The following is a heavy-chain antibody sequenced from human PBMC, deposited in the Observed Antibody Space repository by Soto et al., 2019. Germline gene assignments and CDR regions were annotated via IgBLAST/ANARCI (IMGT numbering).Heavy chain of an antibody. Sequence: QVQLVQSGAEVKKPGASVKVSCKASGYTFTRYGISWVRQAPGQGPEWMGWISADNGNTNYAQKFQGRVTMTTDTSTSTAYMELRSLRSDDTAVYYCARDEYGGDSGYYGMDVWGQGTTVTVSS. CDR3: ARDEYGGDSGYYGMDV. CDR2: ISADNGNT. CDR1: GYTFTRYG. D-gene: IGHD2-21*02. V-gene: IGHV1-18*01. J-gene: IGHJ6*02.